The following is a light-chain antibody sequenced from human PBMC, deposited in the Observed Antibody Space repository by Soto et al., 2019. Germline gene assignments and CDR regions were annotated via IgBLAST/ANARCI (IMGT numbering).Light chain of an antibody. Sequence: QSVLTQPPSASEPPGQRVTISCSGSSSNIGSNTVNWYQHLPGMAPKLLIYTNHQRPSGVPDRFSGSKSGTSASLAISGLQSEDEADYYCAAWDDSLKSWVFGGGTKLTVL. CDR2: TNH. CDR1: SSNIGSNT. CDR3: AAWDDSLKSWV. V-gene: IGLV1-44*01. J-gene: IGLJ3*02.